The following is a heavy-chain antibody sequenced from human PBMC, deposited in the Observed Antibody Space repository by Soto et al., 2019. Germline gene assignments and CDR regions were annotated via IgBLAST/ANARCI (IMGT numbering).Heavy chain of an antibody. D-gene: IGHD1-26*01. Sequence: PSETLSLTCAISGDSVSSNSAAWNWIRQSQSRGLEWLGRTYYRSKWYNDYAVSVKSRITVKPDTSKNQFSLQLNSVTPEDTDVYYCVRLVGGTVDYWGQGTLVTVSS. CDR1: GDSVSSNSAA. CDR3: VRLVGGTVDY. CDR2: TYYRSKWYN. V-gene: IGHV6-1*01. J-gene: IGHJ4*02.